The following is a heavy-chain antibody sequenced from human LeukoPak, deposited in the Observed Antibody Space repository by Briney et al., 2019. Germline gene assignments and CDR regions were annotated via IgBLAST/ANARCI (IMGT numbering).Heavy chain of an antibody. J-gene: IGHJ4*02. D-gene: IGHD6-19*01. V-gene: IGHV3-23*01. CDR2: ISGSGGST. Sequence: GGSLRLSCAASGFTFSSYAMSWVRQAPGEGLEWVSAISGSGGSTYYADSVKGRFTISRDNSKNTLYLEMNSLRAEDTAVYYCAKDLGIAVARDPLDYWGQGTLVTVSS. CDR1: GFTFSSYA. CDR3: AKDLGIAVARDPLDY.